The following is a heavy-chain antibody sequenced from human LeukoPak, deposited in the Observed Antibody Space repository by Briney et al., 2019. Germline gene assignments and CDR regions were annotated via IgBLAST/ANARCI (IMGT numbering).Heavy chain of an antibody. J-gene: IGHJ4*02. CDR1: GFPLNIYG. D-gene: IGHD5-18*01. CDR3: ARGGGVEAAMALDY. V-gene: IGHV3-33*01. CDR2: IYYDGSVK. Sequence: GFLRLSWSASGFPLNIYGMHRVRQAPGPGLEWVAIIYYDGSVKYYADSVKGRFTISRDSSKNTLYLLMNRLRADDTAVYYCARGGGVEAAMALDYWGQGTLVAVAS.